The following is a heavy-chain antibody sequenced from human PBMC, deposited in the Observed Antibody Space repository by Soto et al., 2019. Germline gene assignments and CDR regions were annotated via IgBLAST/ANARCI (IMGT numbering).Heavy chain of an antibody. J-gene: IGHJ4*02. D-gene: IGHD2-2*01. V-gene: IGHV1-69*06. CDR3: ASHDQYCSSTSCYPKYYFDY. CDR1: GGTFSSYA. CDR2: IIPIFGTA. Sequence: VKVSCKASGGTFSSYAISWVRQAPGQGLEWMGGIIPIFGTANYAQKFQGRVTITADKSTSTAYMELSSLRSEDTAVYYCASHDQYCSSTSCYPKYYFDYWGQGTLVTVSS.